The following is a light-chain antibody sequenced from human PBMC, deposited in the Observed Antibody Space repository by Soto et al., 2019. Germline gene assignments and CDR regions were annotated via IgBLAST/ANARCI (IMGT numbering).Light chain of an antibody. CDR1: QSVKSSY. Sequence: EIVLTQSPGTLSLSPGERATLPCRASQSVKSSYLAWYQQKPGQTPRLLIFDASNRAAGIPDRFSGSGSGTDFTLTINRLEPEDFAVYYCQQYSFMWTFGQGTRWIS. J-gene: IGKJ1*01. CDR3: QQYSFMWT. CDR2: DAS. V-gene: IGKV3-20*01.